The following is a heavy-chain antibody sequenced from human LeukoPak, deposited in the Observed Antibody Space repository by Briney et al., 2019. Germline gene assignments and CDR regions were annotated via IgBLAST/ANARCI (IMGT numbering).Heavy chain of an antibody. CDR3: GRNQYYDFWSGPYFDY. CDR1: GYTFTSYG. CDR2: ISAYNGNT. J-gene: IGHJ4*02. D-gene: IGHD3-3*01. Sequence: ASVKVSCKASGYTFTSYGISWVRQAPGQGLEWMGWISAYNGNTNYAQKLQGRVTMTTDTSTSTAYMELRSLRSDDTAVYYCGRNQYYDFWSGPYFDYWGQGTLVTVSS. V-gene: IGHV1-18*01.